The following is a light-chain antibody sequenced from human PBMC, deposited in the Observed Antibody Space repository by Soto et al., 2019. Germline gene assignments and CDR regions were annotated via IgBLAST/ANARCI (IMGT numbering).Light chain of an antibody. Sequence: EIVMTQSPATLSGSPGGRATLSCRASQSISGALAWYQQKPGQAPRLLISGASTRAAGISDRFRGSGSGTAFTLTISSLQSEDFAVYYCQQYNNWPPITFGQGTRLEIK. CDR1: QSISGA. CDR3: QQYNNWPPIT. CDR2: GAS. V-gene: IGKV3-15*01. J-gene: IGKJ5*01.